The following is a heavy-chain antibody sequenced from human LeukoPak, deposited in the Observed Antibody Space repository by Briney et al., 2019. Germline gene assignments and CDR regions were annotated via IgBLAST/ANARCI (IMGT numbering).Heavy chain of an antibody. J-gene: IGHJ4*02. CDR1: GYSFTSHY. CDR2: INPSGSST. D-gene: IGHD4-17*01. CDR3: ARRNDYGDYAFDY. Sequence: ASVKVSCKASGYSFTSHYMHWVRQAPGQGLEWMGLINPSGSSTLCAQKFQGRVTMTRDMSTTTDYMELRSLRSDDTAVYYCARRNDYGDYAFDYWGQGTLVTVSS. V-gene: IGHV1-46*01.